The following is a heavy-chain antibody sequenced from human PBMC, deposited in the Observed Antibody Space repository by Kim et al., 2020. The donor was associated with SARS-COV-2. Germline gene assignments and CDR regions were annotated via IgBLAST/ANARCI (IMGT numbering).Heavy chain of an antibody. CDR2: INHSGST. CDR1: GGSFSGYY. V-gene: IGHV4-34*01. D-gene: IGHD4-17*01. J-gene: IGHJ6*02. CDR3: AGLTTVTTSPGVGGMDV. Sequence: SETLSLTCAVYGGSFSGYYWSWIRQPPGKGLEWIGEINHSGSTNYNPSLKSRVTISVDTSKNQFSLKLSSVTAADTAVYYCAGLTTVTTSPGVGGMDVWGQGTTVTVSS.